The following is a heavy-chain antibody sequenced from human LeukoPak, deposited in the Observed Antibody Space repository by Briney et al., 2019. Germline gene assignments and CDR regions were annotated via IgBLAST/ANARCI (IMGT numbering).Heavy chain of an antibody. CDR3: ARRGLQTPFDY. CDR2: VYHSGST. CDR1: GYSISSGYY. Sequence: SETLSLTCAVSGYSISSGYYWGWIRQPPGKGVEWIRSVYHSGSTYYNPSLKSRVTISVDTSKNQFSLKLSSATAADTAVYYCARRGLQTPFDYWGQGTLVTVSS. D-gene: IGHD4-11*01. J-gene: IGHJ4*02. V-gene: IGHV4-38-2*01.